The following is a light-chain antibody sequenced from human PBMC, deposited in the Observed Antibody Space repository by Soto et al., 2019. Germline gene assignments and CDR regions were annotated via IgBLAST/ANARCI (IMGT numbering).Light chain of an antibody. Sequence: DIQMTQSPSSLSASVGDRVTITCRASRDISDYLAWYQQKPGHVPKLLVYTASTLQSGVPSRFTASGSGTDFALTITGLQPEDFATYYCQNYDSAPWTFGQGTKVEF. CDR3: QNYDSAPWT. CDR2: TAS. CDR1: RDISDY. V-gene: IGKV1-27*01. J-gene: IGKJ1*01.